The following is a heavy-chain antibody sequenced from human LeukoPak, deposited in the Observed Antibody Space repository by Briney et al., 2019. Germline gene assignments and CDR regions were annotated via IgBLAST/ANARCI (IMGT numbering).Heavy chain of an antibody. V-gene: IGHV3-30-3*01. J-gene: IGHJ4*02. D-gene: IGHD3-10*01. Sequence: GGSLRLSCAASGFTFSNYAMRWVRQAPGKGLEWVAVISFDGSNEYYADSVKGRFTISRDNSKNTMYLHMNSLRAEDTAVYYCARGDYSGSGSYYNGPNYYFDYWGQGTLVTVSS. CDR2: ISFDGSNE. CDR1: GFTFSNYA. CDR3: ARGDYSGSGSYYNGPNYYFDY.